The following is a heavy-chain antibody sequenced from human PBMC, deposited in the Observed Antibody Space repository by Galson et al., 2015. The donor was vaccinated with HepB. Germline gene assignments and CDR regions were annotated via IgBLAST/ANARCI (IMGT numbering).Heavy chain of an antibody. CDR3: ARGGGSNYRDYYYGMDV. J-gene: IGHJ6*02. CDR1: GYTFTSYY. CDR2: INPSGGST. V-gene: IGHV1-46*01. Sequence: SVKVSCKASGYTFTSYYMHWVRQAPGQGLEWMGIINPSGGSTSYAQKFQGRVTMTRDTSTSTVYMELSSLRSEDTAVYYCARGGGSNYRDYYYGMDVWGQGTTVTVSS. D-gene: IGHD4-11*01.